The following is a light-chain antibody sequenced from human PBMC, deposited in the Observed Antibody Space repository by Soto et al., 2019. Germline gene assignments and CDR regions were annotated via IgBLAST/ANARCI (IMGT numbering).Light chain of an antibody. CDR3: QQHHIYSGT. CDR1: QTIDSW. Sequence: EIQRTQALATMCTCVGVRLSLAGRASQTIDSWLAWYQQRPGKPPNLLIYKASTLASGVPSRFSGSGSGTDFTLTINSLQPDDFAIYYCQQHHIYSGTFGQGTKVDIK. J-gene: IGKJ1*01. V-gene: IGKV1-5*03. CDR2: KAS.